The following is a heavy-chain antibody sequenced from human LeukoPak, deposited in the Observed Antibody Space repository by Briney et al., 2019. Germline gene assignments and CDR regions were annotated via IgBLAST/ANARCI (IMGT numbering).Heavy chain of an antibody. CDR1: GFTFDDYG. D-gene: IGHD3-10*01. CDR2: INGSGGST. CDR3: ARDMSFYDGSGSPGRAMDV. V-gene: IGHV3-20*04. Sequence: GGSLRLSCAASGFTFDDYGMSWVRQAPGKGLEWVSGINGSGGSTGYADSAKVRFTIASDKTKNSLCVQMNSLRAEDTAVYYRARDMSFYDGSGSPGRAMDVWGKGTTVTVSS. J-gene: IGHJ6*03.